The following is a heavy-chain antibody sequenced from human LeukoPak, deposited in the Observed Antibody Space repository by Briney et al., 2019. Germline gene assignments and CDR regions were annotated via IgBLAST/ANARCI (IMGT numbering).Heavy chain of an antibody. Sequence: PGGSLRLSCAASGFTFSSYGMHWVRQAPGKGLEWVAFIGHDGSNEHYADSMSGRLTISRDNSKNTLYLQMNSLRAEDTAVYYCAKQPFRTYYYGSGSYSPPDYWGQGTLVTVSS. CDR1: GFTFSSYG. V-gene: IGHV3-30*02. J-gene: IGHJ4*02. CDR3: AKQPFRTYYYGSGSYSPPDY. CDR2: IGHDGSNE. D-gene: IGHD3-10*01.